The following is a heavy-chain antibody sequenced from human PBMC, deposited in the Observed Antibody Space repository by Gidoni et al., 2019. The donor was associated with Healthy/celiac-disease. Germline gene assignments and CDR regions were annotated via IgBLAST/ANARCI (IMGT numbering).Heavy chain of an antibody. CDR2: ISSSSSYI. Sequence: EVQLVESGGGLVKPGGSLRLSCAASGFTFSSYSMNWVRQAPGKGLEWVSSISSSSSYIYCADSVKGRFTISRDNAKSSLYLQMNSLRAEDTAVYYCASNAVDTAEFDYWGQGTLVTVSS. V-gene: IGHV3-21*01. J-gene: IGHJ4*02. CDR3: ASNAVDTAEFDY. D-gene: IGHD5-18*01. CDR1: GFTFSSYS.